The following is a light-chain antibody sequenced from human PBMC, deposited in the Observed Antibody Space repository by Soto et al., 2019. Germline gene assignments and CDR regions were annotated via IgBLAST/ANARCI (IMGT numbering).Light chain of an antibody. CDR3: SSYTSSPHVV. Sequence: QSALTQPASVSGSPGQSITISCTGTSSDVGGYNYVSWYQQHPGKAPKLMIYDVSNRPSGVSNRFSGSKSGSTASLTISGLQAEDEADYYCSSYTSSPHVVFGGGTKLTVL. CDR2: DVS. J-gene: IGLJ2*01. CDR1: SSDVGGYNY. V-gene: IGLV2-14*01.